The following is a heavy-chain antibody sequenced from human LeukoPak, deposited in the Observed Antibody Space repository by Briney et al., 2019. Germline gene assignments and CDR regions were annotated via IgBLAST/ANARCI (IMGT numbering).Heavy chain of an antibody. CDR1: GGSISSSNW. V-gene: IGHV4-4*02. Sequence: SETLSLTCAVSGGSISSSNWWSWIRQPPGRGLEWIGEINHSGSTNYNPSLKSRVTISVDTSKNQFSLKLSSVTAADTAVYYCARGVVVSSLIAFDIWGQGTMVTVSS. CDR2: INHSGST. D-gene: IGHD2-21*01. J-gene: IGHJ3*02. CDR3: ARGVVVSSLIAFDI.